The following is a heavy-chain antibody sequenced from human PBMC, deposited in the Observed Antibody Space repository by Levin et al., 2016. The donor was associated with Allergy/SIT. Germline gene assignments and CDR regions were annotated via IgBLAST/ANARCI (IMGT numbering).Heavy chain of an antibody. CDR2: VLYTGSV. V-gene: IGHV4-39*01. CDR3: ARLGLVRYYSDSNIRDFWFFDL. J-gene: IGHJ2*01. CDR1: GDSVSTSSFY. D-gene: IGHD3-22*01. Sequence: SETLSLTCTVSGDSVSTSSFYWGWIRQPPGKGLEWIGRVLYTGSVDYNPSLKGRVTISADTSKTQFSLNMTSLTAADTAVYFCARLGLVRYYSDSNIRDFWFFDLWGRGTLVTVSS.